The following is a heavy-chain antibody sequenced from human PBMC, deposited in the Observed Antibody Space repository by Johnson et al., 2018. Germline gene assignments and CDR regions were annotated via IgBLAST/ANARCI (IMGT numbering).Heavy chain of an antibody. D-gene: IGHD3-3*01. Sequence: VQLVESGGGLVQPGGSLRLSCAASGFTFSSYAMSWVRQAPGKGLEWVSAISGSGGSTYYADSVKGRFTISRDNSKDTLYLQMNSLGAEDTAVYYWAKKDPDCGSGVRPIGYLKHWGQGTLVTVSS. J-gene: IGHJ1*01. CDR1: GFTFSSYA. CDR3: AKKDPDCGSGVRPIGYLKH. CDR2: ISGSGGST. V-gene: IGHV3-23*04.